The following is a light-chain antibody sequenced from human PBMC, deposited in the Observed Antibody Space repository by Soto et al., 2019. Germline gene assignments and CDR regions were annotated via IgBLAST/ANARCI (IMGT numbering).Light chain of an antibody. V-gene: IGLV3-21*04. CDR1: NIGSIS. Sequence: SYELTQPPSVSVAPGKTATIACGADNIGSISVHWYQQKPGQAPVLVISYDHDRPSGIPERFSGSNSGSTATLTISRVEAGDEADYHCQVSDTSSDQQVFGGGTKLTVL. CDR3: QVSDTSSDQQV. CDR2: YDH. J-gene: IGLJ2*01.